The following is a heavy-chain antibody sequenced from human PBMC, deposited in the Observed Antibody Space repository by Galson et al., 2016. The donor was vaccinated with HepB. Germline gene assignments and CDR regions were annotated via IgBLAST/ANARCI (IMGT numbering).Heavy chain of an antibody. D-gene: IGHD4-11*01. CDR1: GFTLSSYA. Sequence: SLRLSCAASGFTLSSYAMTWVRQAPGKGLEWISLISGSGGFTYYADSVEGRFTISRDNSKNTLYLQMNYLRAEDTAVYFCANVRNFRSDAFDIWGQGTMVTVSS. J-gene: IGHJ3*02. V-gene: IGHV3-23*01. CDR3: ANVRNFRSDAFDI. CDR2: ISGSGGFT.